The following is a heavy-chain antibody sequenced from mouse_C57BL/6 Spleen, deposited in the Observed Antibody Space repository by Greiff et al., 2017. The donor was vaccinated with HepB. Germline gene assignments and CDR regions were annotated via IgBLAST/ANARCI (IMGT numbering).Heavy chain of an antibody. D-gene: IGHD1-1*01. J-gene: IGHJ1*03. CDR3: ATPPGSGHWYFDV. CDR2: INPYNGGT. V-gene: IGHV1-19*01. CDR1: GYTFTDYY. Sequence: VQLQQSGPVLVKPGASVKMSCKASGYTFTDYYMNWVKQSHGKSLEWIGVINPYNGGTSYNQKFKGKATLTVDKSSSTAYMELNSLTSEDSAVYYCATPPGSGHWYFDVWGTGTTVTVSS.